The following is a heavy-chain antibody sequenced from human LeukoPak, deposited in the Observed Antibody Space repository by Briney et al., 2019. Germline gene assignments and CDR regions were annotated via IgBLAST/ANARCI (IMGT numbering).Heavy chain of an antibody. J-gene: IGHJ4*02. Sequence: SQTLSLTCTVSGGSINSGGYYWSWIRQHPGKGLEWIGRIYISGSTNYNSSLQSRLTMSVDTSKNQFSLKLTSVTAADTAVYYCARALNPLPGTYYFDYWGQGTLVTVSS. V-gene: IGHV4-61*02. CDR3: ARALNPLPGTYYFDY. CDR1: GGSINSGGYY. CDR2: IYISGST. D-gene: IGHD2-15*01.